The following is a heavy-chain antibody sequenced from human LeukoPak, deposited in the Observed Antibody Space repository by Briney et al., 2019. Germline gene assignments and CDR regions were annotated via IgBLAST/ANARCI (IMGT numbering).Heavy chain of an antibody. J-gene: IGHJ3*02. CDR2: ISSSSSTI. D-gene: IGHD3-3*01. CDR3: ARDEAYYDFWSGYYRGGAFDI. CDR1: GFTFSSYS. V-gene: IGHV3-48*01. Sequence: GGSLRLSCAASGFTFSSYSMNWVRQAPGKGLEWVSYISSSSSTIYYADSVKGRFTISRDNAKNSMYLQMNSLRAEDTAAYYCARDEAYYDFWSGYYRGGAFDIWGQGTMVTVSS.